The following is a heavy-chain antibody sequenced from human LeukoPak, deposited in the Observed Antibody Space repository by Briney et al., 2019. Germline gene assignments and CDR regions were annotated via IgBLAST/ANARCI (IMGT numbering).Heavy chain of an antibody. Sequence: PGGSLRLSCAASGFTFSSYSMNWVRQAPGKGLEWVSYISSSSSTIYYADSVKGRFTISRDNAKNSLYLQMNSLRAEDTAVYYCASLVVVPAAIPLGYWGQGTLVTVSS. CDR1: GFTFSSYS. V-gene: IGHV3-48*01. D-gene: IGHD2-2*01. CDR3: ASLVVVPAAIPLGY. CDR2: ISSSSSTI. J-gene: IGHJ4*02.